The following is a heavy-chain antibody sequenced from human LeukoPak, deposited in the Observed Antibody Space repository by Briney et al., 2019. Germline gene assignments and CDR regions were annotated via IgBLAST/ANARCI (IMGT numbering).Heavy chain of an antibody. V-gene: IGHV4-30-4*08. CDR1: GGSISSGDYY. D-gene: IGHD7-27*01. CDR3: ARGNWGLTAWN. CDR2: IYYSGST. Sequence: SETLSLTCTVSGGSISSGDYYWSWIRQPSGKGLEWIGYIYYSGSTYYNPSLKSRVTISVDTSKNQFSLKLSSVTAADTAVYYCARGNWGLTAWNWGQGTLVTVSS. J-gene: IGHJ4*02.